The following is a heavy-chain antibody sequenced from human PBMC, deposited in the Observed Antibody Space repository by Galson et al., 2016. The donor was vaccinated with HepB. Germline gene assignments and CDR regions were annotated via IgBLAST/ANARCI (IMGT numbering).Heavy chain of an antibody. CDR2: IKQDGSAK. J-gene: IGHJ4*02. CDR1: GFTFSSYW. CDR3: ALGQGFLADS. Sequence: SLRLSCAASGFTFSSYWMNWVRQAPGKGLEWVAIIKQDGSAKYYEDSLKGRFTISRDNAKNSLYLQMSSLRPEDTAVYYCALGQGFLADSWGQGTLVTVSS. V-gene: IGHV3-7*05.